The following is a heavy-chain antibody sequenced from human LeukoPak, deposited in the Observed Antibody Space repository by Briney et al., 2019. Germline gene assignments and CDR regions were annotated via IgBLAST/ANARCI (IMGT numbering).Heavy chain of an antibody. V-gene: IGHV3-11*01. CDR2: ISSSGSTI. CDR1: GFTFSDYY. J-gene: IGHJ4*02. Sequence: GGSLRLSCAASGFTFSDYYMSWIRQPPGKGLEWVSYISSSGSTIYYADSLKGRFTISRDNAKNSLYLQRNSLRAEDAAVYYCARAAYSSGWYGDWGQGTLVSVSS. D-gene: IGHD6-19*01. CDR3: ARAAYSSGWYGD.